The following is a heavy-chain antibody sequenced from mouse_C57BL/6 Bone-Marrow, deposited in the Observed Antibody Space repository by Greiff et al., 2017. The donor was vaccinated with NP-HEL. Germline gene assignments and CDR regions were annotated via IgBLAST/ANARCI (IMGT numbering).Heavy chain of an antibody. J-gene: IGHJ3*01. CDR2: ISYDGSN. CDR3: ARERGSTGTWFAY. Sequence: ESGPGLVKPSQSLSLTCSVTGYSITSGYYWNWIRQFPGNKLEWMGYISYDGSNNYNPSLKNRISITRDTSKNQFFLKLKSVTTEDTATYYCARERGSTGTWFAYWGQGTLVTVSA. CDR1: GYSITSGYY. D-gene: IGHD4-1*01. V-gene: IGHV3-6*01.